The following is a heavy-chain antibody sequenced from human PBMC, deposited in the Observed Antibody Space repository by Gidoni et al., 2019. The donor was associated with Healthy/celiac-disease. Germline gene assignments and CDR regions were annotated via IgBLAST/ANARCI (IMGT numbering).Heavy chain of an antibody. CDR2: IDWDDDK. J-gene: IGHJ4*02. V-gene: IGHV2-70*15. Sequence: QVTLRESGPALVKPTQTLTLTCTFSGFSLSTSGMCVSWIRQPPGKALEWLARIDWDDDKYYSTSLKTRLTISKDTSKNKVVLTMTNMDPVDTATYYCARIGDSSGYYYGFDYWGQGTLVTVSS. CDR1: GFSLSTSGMC. D-gene: IGHD3-22*01. CDR3: ARIGDSSGYYYGFDY.